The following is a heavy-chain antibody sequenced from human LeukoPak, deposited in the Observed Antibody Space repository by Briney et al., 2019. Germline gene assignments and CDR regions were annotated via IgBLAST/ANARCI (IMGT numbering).Heavy chain of an antibody. D-gene: IGHD6-19*01. CDR1: GFTFSRYW. Sequence: GGSLLLSCAATGFTFSRYWMAWVRQAPGKGLEWVANIRGDAGDKYYADSVKGRFTISRDNGKNSLYLQMNSLTDEDTAVYYCARDVAGALDFWGQGTLLIVSS. CDR3: ARDVAGALDF. J-gene: IGHJ4*02. CDR2: IRGDAGDK. V-gene: IGHV3-7*01.